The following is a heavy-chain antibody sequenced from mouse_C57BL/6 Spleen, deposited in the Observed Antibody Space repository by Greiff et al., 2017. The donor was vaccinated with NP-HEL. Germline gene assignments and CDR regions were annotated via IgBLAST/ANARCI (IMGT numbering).Heavy chain of an antibody. J-gene: IGHJ2*01. CDR3: ARTGSSWDYFDY. CDR1: GYAFSSSW. D-gene: IGHD1-1*01. V-gene: IGHV1-82*01. Sequence: VKLMESGPELVKPGASVKISCKASGYAFSSSWMNWVKQRPGKGLEWIGRIYPGDGDTNYNGKFKGKATLTADKSSSTAYMQLSSLTSEDSAVYFCARTGSSWDYFDYWGQGTTLTVSS. CDR2: IYPGDGDT.